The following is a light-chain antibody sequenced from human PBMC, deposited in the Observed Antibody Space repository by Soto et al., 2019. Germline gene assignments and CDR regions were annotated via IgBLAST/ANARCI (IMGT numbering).Light chain of an antibody. CDR3: HPYGRSPYT. CDR2: AAS. CDR1: QSVSSSY. V-gene: IGKV3-20*01. Sequence: EIVLTQSPGTLSLSPGERATLSCRASQSVSSSYLAWYQQEPGQAPRLLIYAASTRATGIPDRFRCSGSGTDFTLTVSRLEPEYFAVYYCHPYGRSPYTFGQGTKLEIK. J-gene: IGKJ2*01.